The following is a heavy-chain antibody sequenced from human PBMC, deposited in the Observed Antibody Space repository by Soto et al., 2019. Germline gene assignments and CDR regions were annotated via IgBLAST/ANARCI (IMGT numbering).Heavy chain of an antibody. J-gene: IGHJ1*01. V-gene: IGHV3-48*01. CDR1: GFPFSSYA. Sequence: DVQLVGSGGGLVQPGGSLRLSCVASGFPFSSYAMHWVRQAPGKGLEWISYINGASTTTFYADSVKGRFTVSRDNAKNSVYLQLGSLRPEYTAFYYCARDLSHWGQGMLVTVSS. CDR2: INGASTTT. CDR3: ARDLSH.